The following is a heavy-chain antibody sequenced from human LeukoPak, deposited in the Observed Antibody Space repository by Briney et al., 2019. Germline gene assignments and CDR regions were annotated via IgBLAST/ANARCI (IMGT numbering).Heavy chain of an antibody. CDR1: GFTFSSYA. Sequence: GGSLRLSCAASGFTFSSYAMSWVRQAPGKGLEWVTAISGSGGSTYNADSVKGRFTISRDNSKNTLYLQMNSLRAEDTAVYYCAKDLRYYYGSGSYYYYGMDVWGQGTTVTVSS. V-gene: IGHV3-23*01. D-gene: IGHD3-10*01. CDR2: ISGSGGST. J-gene: IGHJ6*02. CDR3: AKDLRYYYGSGSYYYYGMDV.